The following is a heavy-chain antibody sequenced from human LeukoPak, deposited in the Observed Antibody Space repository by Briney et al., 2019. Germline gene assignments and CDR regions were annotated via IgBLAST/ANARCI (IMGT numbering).Heavy chain of an antibody. J-gene: IGHJ4*02. V-gene: IGHV1-2*02. CDR1: GGTFSSYA. CDR2: ISPNSGGT. CDR3: ARAPPYSLYYFDY. Sequence: ASVQVSCKASGGTFSSYAISWVRQAPGQGLEWMGWISPNSGGTKYAQKFQGRVTMTRDTSISTAYMELNWLRSDDTAVYYCARAPPYSLYYFDYWGQGTLVTVSS. D-gene: IGHD2-21*01.